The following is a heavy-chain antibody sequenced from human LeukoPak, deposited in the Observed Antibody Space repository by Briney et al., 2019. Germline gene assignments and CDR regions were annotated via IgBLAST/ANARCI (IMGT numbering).Heavy chain of an antibody. J-gene: IGHJ4*02. V-gene: IGHV3-21*01. D-gene: IGHD2-8*01. CDR3: ARAAVLGPTDY. CDR2: ISVSGTYI. Sequence: PGGTLRLSCAASGFTFSRNGMAWVRQAPGKGLEWVSSISVSGTYIYYSDSVKGRFTISRDNAKNSLYLQMNSLRAEDTAVYYCARAAVLGPTDYWGQGTLVTVSS. CDR1: GFTFSRNG.